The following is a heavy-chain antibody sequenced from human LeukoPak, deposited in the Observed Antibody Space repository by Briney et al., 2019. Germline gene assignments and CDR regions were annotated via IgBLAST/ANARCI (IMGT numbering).Heavy chain of an antibody. CDR2: MYTSGST. V-gene: IGHV4-4*07. D-gene: IGHD2-2*01. Sequence: PSETLSLTCTVSGGSISSYYWTWIRQPAGKGLEWIGRMYTSGSTNYNPSLKSRASISVDKSKNQFSLRLSSVTAADTAVYYCARETRSSLGACSSASCPTYFDVWGSGTLVTVSS. CDR1: GGSISSYY. J-gene: IGHJ2*01. CDR3: ARETRSSLGACSSASCPTYFDV.